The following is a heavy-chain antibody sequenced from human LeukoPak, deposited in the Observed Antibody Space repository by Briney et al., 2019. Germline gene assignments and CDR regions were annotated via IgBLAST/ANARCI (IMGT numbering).Heavy chain of an antibody. J-gene: IGHJ4*02. CDR2: IYYSGST. D-gene: IGHD2-21*02. CDR1: GGSISSSSYY. CDR3: ATYYCGGDCYSGYFDY. V-gene: IGHV4-39*01. Sequence: PSETLSLTCTVSGGSISSSSYYWGWIRQPPGKGLEWIGNIYYSGSTHYNPSLKSRVTISVDTSKKQFSLKLSSVTAADTAVYYCATYYCGGDCYSGYFDYWGQGTLVTASS.